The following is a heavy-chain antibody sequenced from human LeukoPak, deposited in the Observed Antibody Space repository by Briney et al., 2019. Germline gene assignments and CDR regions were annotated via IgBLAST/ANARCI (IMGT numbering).Heavy chain of an antibody. Sequence: PSETLSLTCTDSGGSISSYYWSWIRQPPGKGLEWIGYIYYSGSTNYNPSLKSRVTISVDTSKNQFSLKLSSVTAADTAVYYCARGTGTTAYWGQGTLVTVSS. CDR1: GGSISSYY. V-gene: IGHV4-59*01. CDR2: IYYSGST. J-gene: IGHJ4*02. CDR3: ARGTGTTAY. D-gene: IGHD1-1*01.